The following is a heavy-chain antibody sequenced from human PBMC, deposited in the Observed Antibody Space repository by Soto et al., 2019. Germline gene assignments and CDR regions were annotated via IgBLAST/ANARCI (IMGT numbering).Heavy chain of an antibody. V-gene: IGHV3-74*01. CDR1: GFTFSSDW. Sequence: EVQLMESGGSLVQPGGSLRLSCAASGFTFSSDWMHWVRQAPGKGLVWVSRINSDGSSTTYADSVKGRFTISRDNAKNTVYLQMNSLRAEDTAVYYCVRGEGGWETYWGQGTLVTVSS. D-gene: IGHD6-19*01. CDR3: VRGEGGWETY. CDR2: INSDGSST. J-gene: IGHJ4*02.